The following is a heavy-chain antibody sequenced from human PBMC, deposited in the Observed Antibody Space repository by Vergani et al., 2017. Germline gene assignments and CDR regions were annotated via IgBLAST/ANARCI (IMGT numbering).Heavy chain of an antibody. CDR3: ARVNTETKGHSYYYYYMDV. D-gene: IGHD4-11*01. CDR1: GGSFTSYH. Sequence: QVQLQQWGGGLLKPSETLSLTCVVNGGSFTSYHWTWIRQSPGEGLEWVGDIDHTGRPDYNPSLKIRLTMSVDKSRNQFSLTLNSVTATDTAIYFCARVNTETKGHSYYYYYMDVWGQGTAVTVS. V-gene: IGHV4-34*01. CDR2: IDHTGRP. J-gene: IGHJ6*03.